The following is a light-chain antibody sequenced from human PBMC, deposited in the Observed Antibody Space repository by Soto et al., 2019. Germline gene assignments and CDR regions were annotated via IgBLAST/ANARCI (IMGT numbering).Light chain of an antibody. Sequence: DIQMTQSPSSLSASVGDRVTITCRASQGISNYLAWYQQKPGKVPELLIYGASTLQSGVPSRFSGSGSGTDFTLTISSLQPEDVATYYCQTYNSAPYTFGQGTRLEIK. V-gene: IGKV1-27*01. CDR1: QGISNY. J-gene: IGKJ2*01. CDR2: GAS. CDR3: QTYNSAPYT.